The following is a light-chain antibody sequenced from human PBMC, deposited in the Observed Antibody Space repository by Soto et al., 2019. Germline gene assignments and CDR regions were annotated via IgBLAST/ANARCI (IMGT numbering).Light chain of an antibody. Sequence: DIQMTQSPSSVSASVGDRVTITCRASQGISNWLAWYQQKAGKAPKLLIYATSTLQSGVPSRFRGSGSGKEVTLTISSLQPKDVATYYCQQANSFPYTFGQGTKLEIK. CDR3: QQANSFPYT. V-gene: IGKV1-12*01. CDR1: QGISNW. J-gene: IGKJ2*01. CDR2: ATS.